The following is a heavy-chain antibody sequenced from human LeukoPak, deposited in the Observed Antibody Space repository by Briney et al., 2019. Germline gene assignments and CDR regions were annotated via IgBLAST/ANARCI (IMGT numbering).Heavy chain of an antibody. V-gene: IGHV4-61*02. CDR3: ASGIAAAGRKARIDY. J-gene: IGHJ4*02. CDR2: IYTSGST. Sequence: SETLSLTCTVSGGSISSGSYYWSWIRQPAGKGLEWIGRIYTSGSTNYNPSLKSRVTISVDTSKNQFSLKLSSVTAADTAVYYCASGIAAAGRKARIDYWGQGTPVTVSS. D-gene: IGHD6-13*01. CDR1: GGSISSGSYY.